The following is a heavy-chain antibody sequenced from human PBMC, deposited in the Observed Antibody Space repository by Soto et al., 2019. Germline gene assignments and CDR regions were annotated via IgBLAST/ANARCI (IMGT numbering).Heavy chain of an antibody. V-gene: IGHV1-3*01. CDR1: GYTFTSYA. CDR3: ARGPCSGGSCSVSYYYYGMDV. CDR2: INAGNGNT. Sequence: GASVKVSCKASGYTFTSYAMHWVRQAPGQRLEWMGWINAGNGNTKYSQKFQGRVTITRDTSASTAYMELSSLRSEDTAVYYCARGPCSGGSCSVSYYYYGMDVWGQGTTVTVSS. J-gene: IGHJ6*02. D-gene: IGHD2-15*01.